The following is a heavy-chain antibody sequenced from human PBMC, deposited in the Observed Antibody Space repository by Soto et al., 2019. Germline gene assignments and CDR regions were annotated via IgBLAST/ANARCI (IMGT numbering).Heavy chain of an antibody. J-gene: IGHJ4*02. V-gene: IGHV3-23*01. D-gene: IGHD3-3*01. CDR3: AKWSYLDY. Sequence: GGSLRLSCATSGFSFASFAMTWVRQAPGKGLEWVATISGSDGKTYYADSVKGRFSISRDTSRNTLYLQMNSLRADDTAIYYCAKWSYLDYWGQGTRVTVSS. CDR2: ISGSDGKT. CDR1: GFSFASFA.